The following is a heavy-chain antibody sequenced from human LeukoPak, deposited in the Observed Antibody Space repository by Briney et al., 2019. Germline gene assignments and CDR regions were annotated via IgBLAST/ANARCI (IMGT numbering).Heavy chain of an antibody. D-gene: IGHD3-22*01. V-gene: IGHV4-59*12. J-gene: IGHJ3*02. CDR1: GGSINDYY. Sequence: SETLSLTCTVSGGSINDYYWSWIRQPAGKGLEWIGYILYSGTTNYNPSLMSRVTISVDRSKNQFSLKLSSVTAADTAVYYCARDMATYYDSSGSAFDIWGQGTMVTVSS. CDR2: ILYSGTT. CDR3: ARDMATYYDSSGSAFDI.